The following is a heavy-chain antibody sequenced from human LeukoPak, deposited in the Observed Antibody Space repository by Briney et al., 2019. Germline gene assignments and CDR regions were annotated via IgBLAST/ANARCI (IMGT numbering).Heavy chain of an antibody. J-gene: IGHJ4*02. CDR1: GFTFGDYA. D-gene: IGHD5-24*01. CDR2: IRSKAYGGTT. Sequence: GGSLRLSCTASGFTFGDYAMSWVRQAPGKGLEWVGFIRSKAYGGTTEYAASVKGRFTISRDDSKSIAYLQMNSLKTEDTAVYYCTRGGGYNYPYWGQGTLVTVSS. V-gene: IGHV3-49*04. CDR3: TRGGGYNYPY.